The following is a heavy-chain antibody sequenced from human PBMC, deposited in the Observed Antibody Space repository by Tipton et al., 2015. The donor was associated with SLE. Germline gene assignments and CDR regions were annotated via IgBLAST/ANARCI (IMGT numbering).Heavy chain of an antibody. CDR1: GYSISSGYY. CDR3: VRQPIAAAGTSNYFDY. D-gene: IGHD6-13*01. CDR2: IYHSGST. V-gene: IGHV4-38-2*02. Sequence: TLSLTCTVSGYSISSGYYWGWIRQPPGKGLEWIGSIYHSGSTYYNPSLKSRVTISVDTSKNQFSLKLSSVTAADTAVYYCVRQPIAAAGTSNYFDYWGQGTLVAVSS. J-gene: IGHJ4*02.